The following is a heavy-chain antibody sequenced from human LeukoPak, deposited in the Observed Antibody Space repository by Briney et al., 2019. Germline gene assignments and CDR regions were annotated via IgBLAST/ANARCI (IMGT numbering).Heavy chain of an antibody. CDR3: ARPARYCSGGSCWDS. CDR2: IYYSGNT. D-gene: IGHD2-15*01. CDR1: GDSIGSFY. Sequence: SETLSLTCTVSGDSIGSFYWSWLRQPPGKGLEWIGNIYYSGNTNYNPSLKSRVTISVDTSKNQFSLKLTSVTAADTAIYYCARPARYCSGGSCWDSWGQGTLVTVSS. J-gene: IGHJ4*02. V-gene: IGHV4-59*01.